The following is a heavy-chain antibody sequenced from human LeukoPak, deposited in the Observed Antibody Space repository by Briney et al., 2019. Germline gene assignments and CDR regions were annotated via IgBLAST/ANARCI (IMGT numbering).Heavy chain of an antibody. CDR3: ARVDTVMAYYFDL. CDR1: GFTFSSSE. V-gene: IGHV3-53*04. J-gene: IGHJ4*02. D-gene: IGHD5-18*01. Sequence: GGPLRLSCAASGFTFSSSEMNWVRQAPGKGLEWVSTIYSGGTTYYADSVMGRFTISRHNSRNTLYLQMNSLRAEDTAVYYCARVDTVMAYYFDLWGEGTLVTVSS. CDR2: IYSGGTT.